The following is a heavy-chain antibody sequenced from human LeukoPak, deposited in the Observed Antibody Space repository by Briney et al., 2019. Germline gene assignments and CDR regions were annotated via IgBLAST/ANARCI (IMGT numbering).Heavy chain of an antibody. J-gene: IGHJ4*02. CDR2: IHTGGTT. CDR3: ARVWFGYFFQ. V-gene: IGHV3-53*01. CDR1: GFDISYNY. Sequence: GGSLRLFCVASGFDISYNYVGWVRQAPGKGLEWVSVIHTGGTTHYADSVKGRFAISKDNSNNTVYLQMNSVRVEDTAVYYCARVWFGYFFQWGQGALVTVSS. D-gene: IGHD3-10*01.